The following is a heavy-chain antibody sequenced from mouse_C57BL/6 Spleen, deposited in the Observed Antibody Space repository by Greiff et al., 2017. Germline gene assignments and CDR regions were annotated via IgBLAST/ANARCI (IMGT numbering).Heavy chain of an antibody. CDR1: GYTFTSYW. V-gene: IGHV1-52*01. D-gene: IGHD1-1*01. Sequence: QVQLQQPGAELVRPGSSVKLSCKASGYTFTSYWMHWVKQRPIQGLEWIGNIDPSDSETHYNQKFKDKATLTVDKSSSTAYMQLSSLTSEDSAVYYCAGSHYCGSSCGFAYWGQGTLVTVSA. CDR3: AGSHYCGSSCGFAY. CDR2: IDPSDSET. J-gene: IGHJ3*01.